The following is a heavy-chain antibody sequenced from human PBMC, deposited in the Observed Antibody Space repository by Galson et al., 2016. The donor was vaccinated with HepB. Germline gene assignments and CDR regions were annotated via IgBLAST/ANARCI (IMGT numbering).Heavy chain of an antibody. V-gene: IGHV3-7*03. J-gene: IGHJ5*02. CDR2: IKQDGSEK. CDR3: ARMRSELTAGGWGRPFDP. Sequence: SLRLSCAASGFTFSRSWMSWVRQAPGKGLEWVANIKQDGSEKYYVDSVKGRFTISRDNAKNSLYLQMNSLRAEDTAVYYCARMRSELTAGGWGRPFDPWGQGTLVTVSS. CDR1: GFTFSRSW. D-gene: IGHD6-13*01.